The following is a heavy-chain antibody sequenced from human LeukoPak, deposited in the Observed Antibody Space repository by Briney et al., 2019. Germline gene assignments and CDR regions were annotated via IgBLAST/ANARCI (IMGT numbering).Heavy chain of an antibody. Sequence: GGSLRLSCVASGFTFSNHGMSWVRQGPGKGLEWVSSISGNSVYTYYAASVKGRFTISRDNSKNTLFLQMNNMGAEDTAIYFCAKIGVTGSWFFDLWGRGTLLSVSS. V-gene: IGHV3-23*01. CDR1: GFTFSNHG. CDR2: ISGNSVYT. J-gene: IGHJ2*01. D-gene: IGHD3-3*01. CDR3: AKIGVTGSWFFDL.